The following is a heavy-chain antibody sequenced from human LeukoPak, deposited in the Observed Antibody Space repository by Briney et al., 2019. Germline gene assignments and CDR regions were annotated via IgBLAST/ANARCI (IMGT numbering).Heavy chain of an antibody. CDR1: GFTFSSYG. J-gene: IGHJ6*02. Sequence: GGSLRLSCAASGFTFSSYGMHWVRQAPGKGLEWVAVISYDGSNKYYADFVKGRFTISRDNSKNTLYLQMNSLRAEDTAVYYCAKDYGDCFSYYYGMDVWGQGTTVTVSS. CDR2: ISYDGSNK. V-gene: IGHV3-30*18. D-gene: IGHD4-17*01. CDR3: AKDYGDCFSYYYGMDV.